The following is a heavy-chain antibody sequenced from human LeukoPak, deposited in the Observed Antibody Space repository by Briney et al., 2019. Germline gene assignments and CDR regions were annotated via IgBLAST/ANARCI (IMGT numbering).Heavy chain of an antibody. CDR2: IRSKANSYAT. CDR3: TRRYCSGGSCYPLFDY. D-gene: IGHD2-15*01. CDR1: GFTFSGSA. Sequence: GGSLRLSCAASGFTFSGSAMHWVRQASGKGLEWVGRIRSKANSYATAYAASVKGRFTISRDDSKNTAYLQMNSLKTEDTAVYYCTRRYCSGGSCYPLFDYWGQGTLVTVSS. V-gene: IGHV3-73*01. J-gene: IGHJ4*02.